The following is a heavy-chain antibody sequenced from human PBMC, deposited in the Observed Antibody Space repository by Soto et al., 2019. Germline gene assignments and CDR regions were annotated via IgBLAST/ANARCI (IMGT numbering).Heavy chain of an antibody. CDR1: GFTFSSYG. Sequence: GGSLRLSCAASGFTFSSYGMHWVRQAPGKGLEWVAVISYDGSNKYYADSVKGRFTISRDNSKNTLYLQMNSLRAEDTAVYYCAKSPRFLEWLLPPGDFGYYYYYMDVWGKGTTVTVSS. D-gene: IGHD3-3*01. J-gene: IGHJ6*03. V-gene: IGHV3-30*18. CDR3: AKSPRFLEWLLPPGDFGYYYYYMDV. CDR2: ISYDGSNK.